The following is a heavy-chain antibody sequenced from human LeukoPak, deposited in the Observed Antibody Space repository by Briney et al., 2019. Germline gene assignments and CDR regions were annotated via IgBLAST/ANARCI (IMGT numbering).Heavy chain of an antibody. CDR2: ISSSSSSTI. D-gene: IGHD3-10*01. J-gene: IGHJ4*02. V-gene: IGHV3-48*01. CDR3: ARVNYYGPDY. Sequence: GGSLRLSCAASGFTFSSYSMNWVRQAPGKGLEWVSYISSSSSSTIYYADSVKGRFTISRDNAKNSLYLQMNSLRAEDTAVYYCARVNYYGPDYWGQGTLVTVSS. CDR1: GFTFSSYS.